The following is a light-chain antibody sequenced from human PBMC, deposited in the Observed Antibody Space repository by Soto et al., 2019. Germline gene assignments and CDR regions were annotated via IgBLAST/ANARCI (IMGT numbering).Light chain of an antibody. CDR3: QQFDSSVT. Sequence: EIVLTQSPGSLSLSPGERATLSCRASQSVSSTFFAWYQQRPGQAPRLLMYGASSRATGIPERFSGSGTGTDFTLTFSRLEPEDFAVSYCQQFDSSVTFGQGTKVEIK. J-gene: IGKJ1*01. CDR2: GAS. CDR1: QSVSSTF. V-gene: IGKV3-20*01.